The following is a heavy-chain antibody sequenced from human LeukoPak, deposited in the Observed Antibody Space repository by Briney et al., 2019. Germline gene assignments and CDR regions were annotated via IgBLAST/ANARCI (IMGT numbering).Heavy chain of an antibody. V-gene: IGHV3-30*18. CDR2: LSYAGDYK. CDR1: GFTFSSYG. Sequence: GGSLRLSCAASGFTFSSYGMHWVRQAPGKGLEWVAVLSYAGDYKFSADSVKGRFTISRDNSKNTLYLQMNSLRAEDTAVYYCAKDAGSGTYSDGYYFDYWGQGTPVTVSS. CDR3: AKDAGSGTYSDGYYFDY. J-gene: IGHJ4*02. D-gene: IGHD3-10*01.